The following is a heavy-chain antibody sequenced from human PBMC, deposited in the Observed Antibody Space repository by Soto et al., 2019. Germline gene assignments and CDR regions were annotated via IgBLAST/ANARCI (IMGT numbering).Heavy chain of an antibody. V-gene: IGHV1-18*01. CDR3: ARDLITIFGVPQHYYYYGMDV. D-gene: IGHD3-3*01. J-gene: IGHJ6*02. CDR1: GYTFTSYG. Sequence: QVQLVQSGAEVKKPGASVKVSCKASGYTFTSYGISWVRQAPGQGLEWMGWISAYNGNTNYAQKLQGRVTMTTDTSTSTAYMELRSLRSDDTAVYYCARDLITIFGVPQHYYYYGMDVWGQGTTVTVSS. CDR2: ISAYNGNT.